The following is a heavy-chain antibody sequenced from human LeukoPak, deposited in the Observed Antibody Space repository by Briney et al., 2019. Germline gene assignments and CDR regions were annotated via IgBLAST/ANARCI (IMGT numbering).Heavy chain of an antibody. V-gene: IGHV4-59*01. D-gene: IGHD3-22*01. CDR3: ATTWYYDSRGYLFDD. J-gene: IGHJ4*01. Sequence: SETLSLTCTVSGGSISSYYWSWIRQPPGKGLEWIGYIYYSGSTNYNPSLKSRVTISVDTSKNQFSLKLSSVTAADTAVYFCATTWYYDSRGYLFDDWGHGTLVTVSS. CDR1: GGSISSYY. CDR2: IYYSGST.